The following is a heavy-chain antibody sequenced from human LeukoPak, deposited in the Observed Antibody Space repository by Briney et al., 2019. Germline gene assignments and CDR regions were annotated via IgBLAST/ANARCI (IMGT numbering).Heavy chain of an antibody. D-gene: IGHD5/OR15-5a*01. V-gene: IGHV4-31*03. CDR1: GGSISSGGYY. CDR2: IYYSGST. J-gene: IGHJ4*02. Sequence: PSETLSLTCTVSGGSISSGGYYWSWIRQHPGKGLEWIGYIYYSGSTYYNPSLKSRVTISVDTSKNQFSLKLSSVTAADTAVYYCAIVEMESVYPRVDYWGQGTLVTVSS. CDR3: AIVEMESVYPRVDY.